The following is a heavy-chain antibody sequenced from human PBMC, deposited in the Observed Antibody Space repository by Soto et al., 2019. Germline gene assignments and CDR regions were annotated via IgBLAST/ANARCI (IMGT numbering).Heavy chain of an antibody. CDR3: ARGRNWNAYYYYMDV. D-gene: IGHD1-1*01. Sequence: SETLSLTCAVYGGSFSGYDWSWIRQPPGKGLEWIGEINHSGSTNYNPSLKSRVTISVDTSKNQFSLKLSSVTAADTAVYYCARGRNWNAYYYYMDVWGKGTTVTVSS. V-gene: IGHV4-34*01. J-gene: IGHJ6*03. CDR1: GGSFSGYD. CDR2: INHSGST.